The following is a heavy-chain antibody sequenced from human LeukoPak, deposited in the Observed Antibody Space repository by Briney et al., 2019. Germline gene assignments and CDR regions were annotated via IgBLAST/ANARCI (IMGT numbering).Heavy chain of an antibody. D-gene: IGHD3-10*01. J-gene: IGHJ4*02. CDR3: AKDAGGFGGQFDY. CDR2: ISGSDYST. V-gene: IGHV3-23*01. CDR1: GFTFSSYA. Sequence: GGSLRLSCAASGFTFSSYAMSWVRQAPGKGLEWVSAISGSDYSTYYADSVKGRFTLSRDNSKNTLYLQMNSLRAEDTALYYCAKDAGGFGGQFDYWGQGTLVIVSS.